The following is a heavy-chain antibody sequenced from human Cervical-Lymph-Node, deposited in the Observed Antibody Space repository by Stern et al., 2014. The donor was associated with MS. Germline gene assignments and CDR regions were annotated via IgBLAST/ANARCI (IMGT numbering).Heavy chain of an antibody. CDR2: INPSGGST. J-gene: IGHJ1*01. CDR1: GYTFTSSY. CDR3: ARADAEYFQH. Sequence: VPLVESGAEVKKPGASVKVSCQASGYTFTSSYMHWVRQAPGQGLEWMGIINPSGGSTSYAQKFQGRVTMTRDTSTSTVYMELSSLRSEDTAVYYCARADAEYFQHWGQGTLVTVSS. V-gene: IGHV1-46*01.